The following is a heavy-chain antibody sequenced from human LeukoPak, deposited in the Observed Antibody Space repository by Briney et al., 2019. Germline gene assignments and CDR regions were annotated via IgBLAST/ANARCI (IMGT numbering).Heavy chain of an antibody. V-gene: IGHV3-30*04. CDR2: ISYDGNNK. D-gene: IGHD2-2*01. Sequence: GGSLRLSCAASGFTFKSYAIHWVRQAPGKGLEWVAVISYDGNNKYYADSVKGRFTNSRDNSKNTLYLEMNSLRAEDTAMYSCARGYCGSDSCYGDYYYYGMDVWGQGTTVTVSS. CDR3: ARGYCGSDSCYGDYYYYGMDV. J-gene: IGHJ6*02. CDR1: GFTFKSYA.